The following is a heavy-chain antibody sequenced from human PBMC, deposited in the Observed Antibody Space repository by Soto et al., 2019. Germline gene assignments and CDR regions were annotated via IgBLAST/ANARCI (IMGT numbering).Heavy chain of an antibody. CDR2: ISAYNGNT. V-gene: IGHV1-18*01. CDR3: DRYQYICYYSLYYYYCYGLDV. D-gene: IGHD5-12*01. CDR1: GYTFTSYG. Sequence: ASVKVSCKASGYTFTSYGISWVRQAPGQGLEWMGWISAYNGNTNYAQKLQGRVTMTTDTSTSTAYMELRSLRSDDTAVYYCDRYQYICYYSLYYYYCYGLDVWGQGTTVTVSS. J-gene: IGHJ6*02.